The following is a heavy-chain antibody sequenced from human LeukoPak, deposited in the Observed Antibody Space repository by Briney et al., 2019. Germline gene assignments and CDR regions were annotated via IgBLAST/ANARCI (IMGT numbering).Heavy chain of an antibody. CDR3: ARARSYDILTGRKGGNWFDP. V-gene: IGHV4-59*12. J-gene: IGHJ5*02. Sequence: SETLSLTCTVSGGSISSYYWSWIRQPPGKGLEWIGYIYYSGSTNYNPSLKSRVTISVDTSKNQFSLKLSSVTAADTAVYYCARARSYDILTGRKGGNWFDPWGQGTLVTVSS. CDR2: IYYSGST. D-gene: IGHD3-9*01. CDR1: GGSISSYY.